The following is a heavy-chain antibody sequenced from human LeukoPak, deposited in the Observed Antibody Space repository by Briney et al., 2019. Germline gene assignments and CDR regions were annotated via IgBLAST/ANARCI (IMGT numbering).Heavy chain of an antibody. CDR1: GGSISSYY. Sequence: SETLSPTCTVSGGSISSYYWSWIRQPPGKGLEWVGYIYYSGSTNYNPSLKSRVTISVDTSKNQFSLKLSSVTAADTAVYYCARDRGYYYDSSGSYPFDIWGQGTMVTVSS. V-gene: IGHV4-59*01. CDR2: IYYSGST. J-gene: IGHJ3*02. CDR3: ARDRGYYYDSSGSYPFDI. D-gene: IGHD3-22*01.